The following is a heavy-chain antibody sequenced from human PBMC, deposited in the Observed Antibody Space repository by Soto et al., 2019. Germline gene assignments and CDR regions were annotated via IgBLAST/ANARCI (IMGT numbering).Heavy chain of an antibody. V-gene: IGHV3-23*01. CDR3: AKVLITMVRGVIPYYFDY. Sequence: GGSLRLSCAASGFTFSSYAMSWVRQAPGKGLEWVSAISGSGGSTYYADSVKGRFTISRDNSKNTLYLQMNSLRAEDTAVYYCAKVLITMVRGVIPYYFDYWGQGTLVTVSS. CDR2: ISGSGGST. J-gene: IGHJ4*02. D-gene: IGHD3-10*01. CDR1: GFTFSSYA.